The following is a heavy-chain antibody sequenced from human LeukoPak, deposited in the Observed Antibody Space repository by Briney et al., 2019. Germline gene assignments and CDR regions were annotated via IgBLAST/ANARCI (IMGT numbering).Heavy chain of an antibody. J-gene: IGHJ4*02. CDR3: AKKGVIMIRGYIDY. Sequence: GGTLRLSCAASGFTFSIYAMTWVCQAPGKGLEWVSGITGGGGSTYYTDSVKGRFTISRDNSKNMLYLEMNSLRADDTAVYYCAKKGVIMIRGYIDYWGQGTLVTVSS. CDR2: ITGGGGST. CDR1: GFTFSIYA. V-gene: IGHV3-23*01. D-gene: IGHD3-10*01.